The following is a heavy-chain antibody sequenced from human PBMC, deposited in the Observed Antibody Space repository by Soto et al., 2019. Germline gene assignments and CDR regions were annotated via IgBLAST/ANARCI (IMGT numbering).Heavy chain of an antibody. V-gene: IGHV3-9*01. D-gene: IGHD6-13*01. J-gene: IGHJ4*02. Sequence: GGSLRLSCAASGFTFDDYAMHWVRQAPGKGLEWVSGISWNSGSIGYADSVKGRFTISRDNAKNSLYLQMNSLRAEDTALYYCATEMRAGIAEAGTPDYWGQGT. CDR2: ISWNSGSI. CDR1: GFTFDDYA. CDR3: ATEMRAGIAEAGTPDY.